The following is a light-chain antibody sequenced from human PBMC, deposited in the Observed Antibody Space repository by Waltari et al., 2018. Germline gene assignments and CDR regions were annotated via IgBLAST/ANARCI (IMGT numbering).Light chain of an antibody. CDR2: EAT. J-gene: IGKJ2*01. CDR1: QDIDDE. CDR3: LEHDNFPTHT. V-gene: IGKV5-2*01. Sequence: ETTLTQSPAFMSATPRDKVNISCRASQDIDDEMNWYQQKPGEGAIFIIQEATTLVPGIPPRFSGSGYGTDFTLTINDIQSEDVASYFCLEHDNFPTHTFGQGTKLEIK.